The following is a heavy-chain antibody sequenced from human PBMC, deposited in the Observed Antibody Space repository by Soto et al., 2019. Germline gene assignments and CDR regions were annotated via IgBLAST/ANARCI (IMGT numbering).Heavy chain of an antibody. CDR2: INHSGST. CDR3: ARDTRGGVGATPYYYYYGMDV. J-gene: IGHJ6*02. CDR1: GGSFSGYY. D-gene: IGHD1-26*01. V-gene: IGHV4-34*01. Sequence: SETLSLTCAVYGGSFSGYYWSWIRQPPGKGLEWIGEINHSGSTNYNPSLKSRVTISVDTSKNQFSLKLSSVTAADTAVYYCARDTRGGVGATPYYYYYGMDVWGQGTTVTVSS.